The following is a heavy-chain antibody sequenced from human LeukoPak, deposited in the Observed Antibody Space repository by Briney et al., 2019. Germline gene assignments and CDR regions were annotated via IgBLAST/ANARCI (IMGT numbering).Heavy chain of an antibody. V-gene: IGHV4-59*08. Sequence: PSETLSLTCTVSGGSISSYYWSWIRQPPGKGLEWLGYIYYSGITNYNPSLKSRVTISVDTSKNQFSLKLSSVTAADTAVYYCARHEDDIPFSWFDPWGQGTLVTVSS. CDR2: IYYSGIT. CDR1: GGSISSYY. CDR3: ARHEDDIPFSWFDP. D-gene: IGHD3-9*01. J-gene: IGHJ5*02.